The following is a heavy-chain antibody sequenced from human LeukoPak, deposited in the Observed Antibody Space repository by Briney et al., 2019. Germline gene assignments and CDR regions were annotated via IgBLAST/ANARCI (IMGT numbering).Heavy chain of an antibody. J-gene: IGHJ4*02. CDR3: ARSGGYRGYDFQYYFDY. V-gene: IGHV3-33*01. CDR2: IWYDGSNK. D-gene: IGHD5-12*01. CDR1: GFTFSSYG. Sequence: GGSLRLSCAASGFTFSSYGMHWVRQAPGKGLEWVAVIWYDGSNKYYADSVRGRFTISRDNSKNTLYLQMNSLRAEDTAVYYCARSGGYRGYDFQYYFDYWGQGTPVTVSS.